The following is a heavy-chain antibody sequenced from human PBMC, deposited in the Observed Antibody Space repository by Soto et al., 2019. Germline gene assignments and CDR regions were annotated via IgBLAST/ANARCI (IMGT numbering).Heavy chain of an antibody. CDR2: IYYSGST. Sequence: SETLSLTCTVSGGSISSSSYYWGWIRQPPGKGLEWIGSIYYSGSTYYNPSLKSRVTISVDTSKNQFSLKLSSVTAADTAVYYCARQAGYSSGWYGLWYFDYWGQGTQVTVSS. J-gene: IGHJ4*02. D-gene: IGHD6-19*01. CDR3: ARQAGYSSGWYGLWYFDY. V-gene: IGHV4-39*01. CDR1: GGSISSSSYY.